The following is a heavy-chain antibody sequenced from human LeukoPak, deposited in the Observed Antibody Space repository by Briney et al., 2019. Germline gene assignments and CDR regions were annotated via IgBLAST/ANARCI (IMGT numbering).Heavy chain of an antibody. Sequence: SETLSLTCAVSGGSISSGGYSWSRIRQPPGKGLEWIGYIYHSGSTYYNPSLKSRVTISVDRSKNQFSLKLSSVTAADTAVYYCARVSSTYDFWSGYQYPVRYNWFDPWGQGTLVTVSS. D-gene: IGHD3-3*01. J-gene: IGHJ5*02. CDR2: IYHSGST. CDR3: ARVSSTYDFWSGYQYPVRYNWFDP. CDR1: GGSISSGGYS. V-gene: IGHV4-30-2*01.